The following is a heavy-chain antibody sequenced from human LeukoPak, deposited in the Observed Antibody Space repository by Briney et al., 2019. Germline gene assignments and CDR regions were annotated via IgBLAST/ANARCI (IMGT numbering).Heavy chain of an antibody. Sequence: SVKVSCTASGGTFSSYAISWVRQAPGQGLEWMGGIIPIFGTTNYAQKFQGRFTISADESTSTAYMELSSLRSEDTAVYYCAREAPYCGGDCYSHFDYWGQGTLVTVSS. CDR3: AREAPYCGGDCYSHFDY. J-gene: IGHJ4*02. D-gene: IGHD2-21*01. CDR2: IIPIFGTT. V-gene: IGHV1-69*01. CDR1: GGTFSSYA.